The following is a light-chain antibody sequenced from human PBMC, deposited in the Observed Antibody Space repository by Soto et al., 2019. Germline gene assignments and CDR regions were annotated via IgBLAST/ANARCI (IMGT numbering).Light chain of an antibody. Sequence: EIVLTQSPGTLSLSPGERATLSCRASQSVSNSYLAWYQQKPGQAPRLLIYGASSRATGIPDRFSGSGSGTDFTLTIGRLEPEDFAVYYCQQYGSSPRTFGQGTKVDIK. CDR2: GAS. CDR3: QQYGSSPRT. CDR1: QSVSNSY. V-gene: IGKV3-20*01. J-gene: IGKJ1*01.